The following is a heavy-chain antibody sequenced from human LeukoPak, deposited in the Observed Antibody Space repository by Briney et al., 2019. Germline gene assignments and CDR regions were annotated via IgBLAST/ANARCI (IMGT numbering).Heavy chain of an antibody. V-gene: IGHV4-59*01. J-gene: IGHJ6*02. CDR2: IYYSGST. D-gene: IGHD2-2*01. CDR3: ARDHRSSFLLVDGYYYCYYGMDV. CDR1: GGSISSYY. Sequence: SETLSLTCTVSGGSISSYYWSWIRQPPGKGLEWIGYIYYSGSTNYNPSLKSRVTISVDTSKNQFSLKLSSVTAADTAVYYCARDHRSSFLLVDGYYYCYYGMDVWGQGTTVTVSS.